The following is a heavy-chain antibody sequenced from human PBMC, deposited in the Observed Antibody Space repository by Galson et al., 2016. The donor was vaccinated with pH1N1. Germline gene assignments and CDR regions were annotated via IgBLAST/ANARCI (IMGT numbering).Heavy chain of an antibody. V-gene: IGHV1-46*01. D-gene: IGHD4-17*01. Sequence: SVKVWCKACGNTCATCEMQWGWQVAGQVLECGGMCNPSGGSTRYAQKFQGRVTMTRDTSTSPVYMELSSLRSEDTAVYYCARADYGDYVGYFDYWGQ. CDR1: GNTCATCE. CDR3: ARADYGDYVGYFDY. CDR2: CNPSGGST. J-gene: IGHJ4*02.